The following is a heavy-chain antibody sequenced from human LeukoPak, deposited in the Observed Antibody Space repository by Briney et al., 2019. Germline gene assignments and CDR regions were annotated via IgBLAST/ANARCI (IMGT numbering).Heavy chain of an antibody. D-gene: IGHD5-12*01. CDR3: AREIRSGYFYFDY. CDR1: GYSISSGYY. V-gene: IGHV4-38-2*02. J-gene: IGHJ4*02. CDR2: IRQSGTT. Sequence: SETLSLTCTVSGYSISSGYYWGWIRQPPGKGLEWIGSIRQSGTTYHNPSLRSRVTISVDTSKNQFSLKLTSVTAADTAMYSCAREIRSGYFYFDYWGQGTLVTVSS.